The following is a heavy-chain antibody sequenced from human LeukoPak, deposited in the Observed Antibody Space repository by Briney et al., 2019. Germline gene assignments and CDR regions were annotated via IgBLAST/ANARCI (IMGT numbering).Heavy chain of an antibody. Sequence: ASVKVSCKASGYTFTSYYMHWVRQAPGQGLEWMGIINPTGGSTSYAQKFQGRVTMTRDTSTSTVYMELSSLRSGDTAVYYCARGGYYYDSSGYEEDYWGQGTLVTVSS. J-gene: IGHJ4*02. CDR1: GYTFTSYY. V-gene: IGHV1-46*01. CDR2: INPTGGST. CDR3: ARGGYYYDSSGYEEDY. D-gene: IGHD3-22*01.